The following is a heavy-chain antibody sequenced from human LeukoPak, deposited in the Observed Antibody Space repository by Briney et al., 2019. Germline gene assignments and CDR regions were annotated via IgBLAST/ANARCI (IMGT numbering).Heavy chain of an antibody. CDR2: YSGAT. D-gene: IGHD1-26*01. CDR3: ARHVSSGGTYAHFDY. Sequence: SETLSLTCSVSGGSMSPYYWNWIRQPPGKGLEWIGYYSGATDYNPSLKSRVTFSVDTSKNLFSLKLTSVTAADTAVYYCARHVSSGGTYAHFDYWGQGTLVTVSS. CDR1: GGSMSPYY. V-gene: IGHV4-59*08. J-gene: IGHJ4*02.